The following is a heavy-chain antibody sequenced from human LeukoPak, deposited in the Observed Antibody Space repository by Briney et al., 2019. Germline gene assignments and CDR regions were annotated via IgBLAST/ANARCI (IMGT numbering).Heavy chain of an antibody. CDR1: GFTFNNYI. V-gene: IGHV3-21*01. Sequence: GGSLRLSCAASGFTFNNYIMNWVRQAPGKGLEWVSSISSSSDYIYYADSVKGRFTISRDNAKNSLYLQMNSLRAEDTAVYYCARTGPNDAFDIWGQGTMVTVSS. CDR2: ISSSSDYI. CDR3: ARTGPNDAFDI. D-gene: IGHD1-14*01. J-gene: IGHJ3*02.